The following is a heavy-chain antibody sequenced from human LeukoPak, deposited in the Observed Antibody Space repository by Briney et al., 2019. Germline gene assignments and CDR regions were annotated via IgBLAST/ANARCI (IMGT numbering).Heavy chain of an antibody. Sequence: PGGSLRLPCAASGLAFSRFWMSWVRQAPGKGLEWVANIKQDGSEKNYVDSVRGRFTISRDNAEGSLFLQMNSLRAEDTAVYYCASGGHLDYWGQGTLVTVSS. CDR3: ASGGHLDY. CDR1: GLAFSRFW. V-gene: IGHV3-7*03. J-gene: IGHJ4*02. D-gene: IGHD3-16*01. CDR2: IKQDGSEK.